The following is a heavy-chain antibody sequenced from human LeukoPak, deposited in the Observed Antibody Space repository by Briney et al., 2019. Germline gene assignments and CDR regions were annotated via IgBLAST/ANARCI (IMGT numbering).Heavy chain of an antibody. CDR1: GFTFSNYG. CDR3: AKGVDYCSGGSCPADY. J-gene: IGHJ4*02. D-gene: IGHD2-15*01. CDR2: ISYDGNNK. Sequence: PGGSLRLSCAASGFTFSNYGIHWVRQAPGKGLEWVAVISYDGNNKYYADSVKGRLTISRDNSKNTLFLQMNSLRAEDTAVYYCAKGVDYCSGGSCPADYWGPGTLVTVSS. V-gene: IGHV3-30*18.